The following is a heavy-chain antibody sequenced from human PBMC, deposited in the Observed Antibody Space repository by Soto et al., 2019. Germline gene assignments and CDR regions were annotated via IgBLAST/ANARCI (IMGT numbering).Heavy chain of an antibody. D-gene: IGHD6-6*01. CDR2: ISYDGSNK. CDR3: AKVRIAARPGYYYYGMDV. J-gene: IGHJ6*02. CDR1: GFTFSSYG. Sequence: QVQLVESGGGVVQPGRSLRLSCAASGFTFSSYGMHWVRQAPGKGLEWVAVISYDGSNKYYADSVKGRFTISRDNYKNTLYLQMNSLRAEDTAVYYCAKVRIAARPGYYYYGMDVWGQGTTVTVSS. V-gene: IGHV3-30*18.